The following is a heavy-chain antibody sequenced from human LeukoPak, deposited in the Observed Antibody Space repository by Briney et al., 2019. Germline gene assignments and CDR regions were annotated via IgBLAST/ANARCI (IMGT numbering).Heavy chain of an antibody. CDR3: AKDHGFWSGFLF. Sequence: PGGSLRLSCEASGFLFRSNGMHWVRQAPGKGLEWVAFIRSDGNVTKYLDSIKGRFTISRDNSKNILYLQLNDVRPDDTAVYFCAKDHGFWSGFLFWGQGTLVTVPS. CDR1: GFLFRSNG. V-gene: IGHV3-30*02. D-gene: IGHD3-3*01. CDR2: IRSDGNVT. J-gene: IGHJ4*02.